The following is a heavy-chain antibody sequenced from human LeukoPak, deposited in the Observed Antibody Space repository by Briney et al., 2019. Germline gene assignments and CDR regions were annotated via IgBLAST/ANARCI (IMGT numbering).Heavy chain of an antibody. V-gene: IGHV4-34*01. CDR2: INHSGST. D-gene: IGHD3-22*01. CDR1: GGSFSGYY. J-gene: IGHJ3*02. Sequence: SETLSLTCAVYGGSFSGYYWSWIRQPPGKGLEWIGEINHSGSTNYNPSLKSRVTISVDTSKNQFSLKLSSVTAADTAVYYCAREVVMDDAFDIWGQGTMVTVSS. CDR3: AREVVMDDAFDI.